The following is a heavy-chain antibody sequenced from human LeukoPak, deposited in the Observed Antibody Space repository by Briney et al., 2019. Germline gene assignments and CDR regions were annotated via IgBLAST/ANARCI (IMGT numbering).Heavy chain of an antibody. V-gene: IGHV3-11*04. CDR1: GFTFSDYY. CDR2: ISSSGSTI. D-gene: IGHD3-22*01. J-gene: IGHJ4*02. CDR3: AREGYYYDSSGYYYLDY. Sequence: GGSLRLSCAASGFTFSDYYMSWIRQAPGKGLEWVSYISSSGSTIYYADSVKGRFTISRDNSKNTLYLQMNSLRAEDTAVYYCAREGYYYDSSGYYYLDYWGQGTLVTVSS.